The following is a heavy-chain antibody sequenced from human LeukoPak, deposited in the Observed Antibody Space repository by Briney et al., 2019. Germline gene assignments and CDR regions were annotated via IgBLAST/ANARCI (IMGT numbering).Heavy chain of an antibody. D-gene: IGHD3-10*01. V-gene: IGHV7-4-1*02. CDR3: ARGVPDYYAMAYYYYMDV. CDR1: GYTFTSYA. Sequence: ASVKVSCKASGYTFTSYAMNWVRQAPGQGLEWMGWINTNTGNPTYAQGFTGRFVFSLDTSVSTAYLQISSLKAEDTAVYYCARGVPDYYAMAYYYYMDVWGKGTTVTVSS. J-gene: IGHJ6*03. CDR2: INTNTGNP.